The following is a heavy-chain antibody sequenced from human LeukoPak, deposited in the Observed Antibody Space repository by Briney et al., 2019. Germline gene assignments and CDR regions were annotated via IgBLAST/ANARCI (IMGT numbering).Heavy chain of an antibody. Sequence: GGSLRLSCLASGFSFNNAGMSWVRQAPGKGLEWVGLTKSNYDGGSTHYAAPVQGRFTISRDGSMNTLYLQMNSLKTEDTGVYYCTKAGSGNGVRWGQGTLVTVSS. J-gene: IGHJ4*02. CDR2: TKSNYDGGST. CDR3: TKAGSGNGVR. CDR1: GFSFNNAG. V-gene: IGHV3-15*01. D-gene: IGHD3-10*01.